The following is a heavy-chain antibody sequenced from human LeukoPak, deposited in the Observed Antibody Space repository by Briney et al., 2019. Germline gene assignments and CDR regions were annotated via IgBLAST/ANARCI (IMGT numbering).Heavy chain of an antibody. J-gene: IGHJ4*02. Sequence: GASLRLSCAASGFIFRNYAMSWVRQAPGKGLEWVSAITGSGDTTYYADSVKGRFTVSRDNSKNALYVEMNTLRAEDTAVYYCAKWGDYDILTGYYVSDFWGQGTLVTVSS. CDR3: AKWGDYDILTGYYVSDF. CDR2: ITGSGDTT. V-gene: IGHV3-23*01. D-gene: IGHD3-9*01. CDR1: GFIFRNYA.